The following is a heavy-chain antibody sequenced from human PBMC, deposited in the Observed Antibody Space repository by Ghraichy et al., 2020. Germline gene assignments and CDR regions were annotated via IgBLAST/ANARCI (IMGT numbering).Heavy chain of an antibody. D-gene: IGHD5-12*01. CDR3: TRGDLGYAEAKY. J-gene: IGHJ4*02. CDR1: GFTFRSYW. V-gene: IGHV3-7*03. CDR2: INQDGSVI. Sequence: GESLNISCAASGFTFRSYWMTWVRQAPGKGLEWVANINQDGSVIFYVDSVKGRFTISRDNAENSLDLQMSSLRAEDTAVYYCTRGDLGYAEAKYWGQGTLVTVSS.